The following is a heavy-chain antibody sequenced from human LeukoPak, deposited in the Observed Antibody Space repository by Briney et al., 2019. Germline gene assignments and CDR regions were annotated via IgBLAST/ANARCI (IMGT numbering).Heavy chain of an antibody. J-gene: IGHJ4*02. Sequence: GESLKISCKGSVYSFTSYWIGWVRQMPGKGLEWMGIIYPGDSDTRYSPSFQGQVTISADKSISTAYLQWSSLKASDTAMYYCASAPKYYYDSSGYPYYFDYWGQGTLVTVSS. D-gene: IGHD3-22*01. CDR3: ASAPKYYYDSSGYPYYFDY. CDR2: IYPGDSDT. CDR1: VYSFTSYW. V-gene: IGHV5-51*01.